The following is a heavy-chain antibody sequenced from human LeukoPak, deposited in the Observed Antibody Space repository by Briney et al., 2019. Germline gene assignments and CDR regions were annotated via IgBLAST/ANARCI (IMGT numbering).Heavy chain of an antibody. CDR1: TGSISSYY. CDR2: ISDIGSI. V-gene: IGHV4-59*08. J-gene: IGHJ4*02. Sequence: SETLSLTCTVSTGSISSYYWSWIRQPPGKGPEWIAYISDIGSINYSPSLKSRVTISLDTSKNQFTLKLSSVTAADTAVYYCAGHHPRNTVDFWGQGTLVTVSS. D-gene: IGHD2/OR15-2a*01. CDR3: AGHHPRNTVDF.